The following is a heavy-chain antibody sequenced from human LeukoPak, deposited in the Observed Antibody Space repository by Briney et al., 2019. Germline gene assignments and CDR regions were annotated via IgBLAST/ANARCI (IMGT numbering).Heavy chain of an antibody. CDR3: ARGPPIFGVVIIPFDY. V-gene: IGHV3-74*01. Sequence: GGSLRLSCAAPGFTFSSYWMHWVRQAPGKGLVWVSRINSDGSSTSYADSVKGRFTISRDNARNTLYLQMNSLRAEDTAVYYCARGPPIFGVVIIPFDYWGQGTLVTVSS. D-gene: IGHD3-3*01. CDR2: INSDGSST. J-gene: IGHJ4*02. CDR1: GFTFSSYW.